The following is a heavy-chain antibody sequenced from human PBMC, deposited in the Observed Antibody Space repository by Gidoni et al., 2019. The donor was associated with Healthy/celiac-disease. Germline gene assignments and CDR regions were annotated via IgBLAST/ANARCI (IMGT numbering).Heavy chain of an antibody. D-gene: IGHD3-22*01. J-gene: IGHJ4*02. Sequence: QLQLQESGPGLVKPSETLSLTCTVSGGSISISSYYWGWIRQPPGKGLEWIGSIYYSGSTYYNPSLKSRVTISVDTSKNQFSLKLSSVTAADTAVYYCARHKREYYYDSSGYYYFDYWGQGTLVTVSS. V-gene: IGHV4-39*01. CDR3: ARHKREYYYDSSGYYYFDY. CDR1: GGSISISSYY. CDR2: IYYSGST.